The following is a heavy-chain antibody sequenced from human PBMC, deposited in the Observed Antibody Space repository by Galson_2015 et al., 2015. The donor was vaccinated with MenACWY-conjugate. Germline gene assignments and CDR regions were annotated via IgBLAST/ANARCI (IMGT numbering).Heavy chain of an antibody. V-gene: IGHV1-3*01. J-gene: IGHJ6*03. CDR2: INAGSGNT. CDR3: ATGNVVVTDLLGYYYYMDV. Sequence: APGQRLEWMGWINAGSGNTKYSQKFQGRVTITRNTSASTAYMELSSLRSEDTAVYYCATGNVVVTDLLGYYYYMDVWGKGTTVTVSS. D-gene: IGHD2-21*02.